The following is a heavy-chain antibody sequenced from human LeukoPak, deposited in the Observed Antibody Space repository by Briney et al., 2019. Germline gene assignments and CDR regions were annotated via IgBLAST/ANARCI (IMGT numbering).Heavy chain of an antibody. CDR2: INTNTGNS. Sequence: ASVKVSCKASGYTFTTYAMNWMRQAPGQGLEWMGWINTNTGNSAYAQGFTGRFVFSLDTSVSTAYLQISTLKAEDTALYYCVFIRSGWSILYWGQGTLVTVSS. J-gene: IGHJ4*02. CDR1: GYTFTTYA. V-gene: IGHV7-4-1*02. D-gene: IGHD6-19*01. CDR3: VFIRSGWSILY.